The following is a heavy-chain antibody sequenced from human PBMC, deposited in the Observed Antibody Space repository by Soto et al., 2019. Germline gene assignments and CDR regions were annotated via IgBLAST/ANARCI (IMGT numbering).Heavy chain of an antibody. CDR3: AAPRDEYGSAVSWFTYGMDI. CDR1: GFTFSDYA. CDR2: LDGAGGST. Sequence: GGSLRLSCLASGFTFSDYAMTWVRHVPGRGLEWVASLDGAGGSTYYADSVRGRFTISRDNSQNTLFLQMKRLTVDDTAIYYCAAPRDEYGSAVSWFTYGMDIWGQGTMVTVSS. D-gene: IGHD3-10*01. V-gene: IGHV3-23*01. J-gene: IGHJ6*02.